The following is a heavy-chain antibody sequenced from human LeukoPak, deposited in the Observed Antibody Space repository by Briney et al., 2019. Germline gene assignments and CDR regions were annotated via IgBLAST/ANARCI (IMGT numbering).Heavy chain of an antibody. J-gene: IGHJ3*02. D-gene: IGHD1-26*01. CDR3: AKDQGGSWTFDI. CDR2: IPYDGSNK. CDR1: GFILSSYG. V-gene: IGHV3-30*02. Sequence: GGSLRLSCAASGFILSSYGMHWVRQAPGKGLEWVAVIPYDGSNKYYADSVKGRFTISRDNSKNTLYLQMNSLRAEDTAVYYCAKDQGGSWTFDIWGQGTMVTVSS.